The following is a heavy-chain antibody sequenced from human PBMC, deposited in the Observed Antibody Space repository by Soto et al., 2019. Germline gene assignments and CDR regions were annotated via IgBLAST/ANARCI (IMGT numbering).Heavy chain of an antibody. V-gene: IGHV4-39*01. D-gene: IGHD2-2*03. CDR2: IYSSENT. CDR3: ARLNGYCISTNCHGYYGMDV. CDR1: RGSVSSSSYS. J-gene: IGHJ6*02. Sequence: SETLSLTRTIFRGSVSSSSYSWALIRKSTGNGLEWIGTIYSSENTYYNPSLLSRVTISVDTSKNEFSLRLGSVTAADTAVYYCARLNGYCISTNCHGYYGMDVWGQGTTVT.